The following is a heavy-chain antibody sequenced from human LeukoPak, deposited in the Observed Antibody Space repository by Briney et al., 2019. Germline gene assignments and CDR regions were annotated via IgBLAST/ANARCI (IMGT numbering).Heavy chain of an antibody. D-gene: IGHD2-2*01. Sequence: PSETLSLTCTVSGGSISSYYRSWIRQPAGKGLEWIGRIYTSGSTNYSPSLKSRVTMSVDTSKNQFSLKLSSVTAADTAVYYCAREGYCTGTSCSYYYYYYMDVWGKGTTVTVSS. CDR2: IYTSGST. CDR1: GGSISSYY. J-gene: IGHJ6*03. CDR3: AREGYCTGTSCSYYYYYYMDV. V-gene: IGHV4-4*07.